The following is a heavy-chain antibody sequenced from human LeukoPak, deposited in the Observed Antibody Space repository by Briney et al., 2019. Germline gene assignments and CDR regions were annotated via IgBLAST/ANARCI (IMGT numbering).Heavy chain of an antibody. CDR2: ISGSGGST. V-gene: IGHV3-23*01. CDR3: AKEKESRHDILTGYLGIDY. Sequence: GGSLRLSCAASGFTFSSYAMSWVRQAPGKGLEWVSAISGSGGSTYYADSVKGRFTISRDNSKNTLYLQMNSLRAEDTAVYYCAKEKESRHDILTGYLGIDYWGQGTLVTVSS. D-gene: IGHD3-9*01. J-gene: IGHJ4*02. CDR1: GFTFSSYA.